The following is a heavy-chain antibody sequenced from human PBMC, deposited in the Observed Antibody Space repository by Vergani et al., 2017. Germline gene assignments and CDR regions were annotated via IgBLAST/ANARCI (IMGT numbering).Heavy chain of an antibody. CDR1: GFTFSACP. Sequence: EVQLLQSGGGVIQPGGSVRLSCAASGFTFSACPMTWVRQAPGKGLEWVSAISARYPSTYYADSVKGRFTISRDNSKNMLYLQMNSLRAEDTAVYYCARLSXDTTPYLQGGYDCWGQGTLVSVS. CDR3: ARLSXDTTPYLQGGYDC. D-gene: IGHD2-15*01. CDR2: ISARYPST. V-gene: IGHV3-23*01. J-gene: IGHJ4*02.